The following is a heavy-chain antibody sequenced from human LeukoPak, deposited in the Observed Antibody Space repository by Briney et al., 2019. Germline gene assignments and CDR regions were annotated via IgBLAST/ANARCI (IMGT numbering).Heavy chain of an antibody. Sequence: PAGGSLRFSCAASGFTVSNNYMGWVRQAPGKGLEWVPFIYNTGGTYYADSVKGRFTISRDSSKNTLYLQMNSLRAEDTAVYYCARWYCSSTSCYYDYWGQGTLVTVSS. V-gene: IGHV3-53*01. CDR3: ARWYCSSTSCYYDY. CDR1: GFTVSNNY. D-gene: IGHD2-2*01. CDR2: IYNTGGT. J-gene: IGHJ4*02.